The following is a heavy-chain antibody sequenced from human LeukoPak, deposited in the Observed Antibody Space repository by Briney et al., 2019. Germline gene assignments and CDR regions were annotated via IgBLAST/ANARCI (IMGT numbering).Heavy chain of an antibody. Sequence: PGGSLRLSRAASGFTFSSYTMHWVRQAPGKGLEWVSSISSSSNYIYYADSVKGRFTISRDNAKNSLYLQMNSLRVEDTAVYYCSRVVGSSGWYKYFQHWGQGTLVTVSS. CDR1: GFTFSSYT. J-gene: IGHJ1*01. CDR3: SRVVGSSGWYKYFQH. CDR2: ISSSSNYI. D-gene: IGHD6-19*01. V-gene: IGHV3-21*01.